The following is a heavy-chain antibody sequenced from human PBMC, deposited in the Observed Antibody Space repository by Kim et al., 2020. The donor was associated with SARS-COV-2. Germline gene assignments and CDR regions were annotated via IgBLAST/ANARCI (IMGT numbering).Heavy chain of an antibody. J-gene: IGHJ4*02. D-gene: IGHD3-16*01. CDR2: GNT. CDR3: ARGLTGPVAY. Sequence: GNTKYSQEFQGRVPITRDTSASTGYMELSSLSSEDTAVYFCARGLTGPVAYWGQGTLVTVSS. V-gene: IGHV1-3*01.